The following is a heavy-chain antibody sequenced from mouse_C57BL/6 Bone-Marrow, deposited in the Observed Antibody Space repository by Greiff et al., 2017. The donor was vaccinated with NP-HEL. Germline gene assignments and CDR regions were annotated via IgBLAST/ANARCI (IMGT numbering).Heavy chain of an antibody. CDR3: ARGNWDVDYVDY. D-gene: IGHD4-1*01. Sequence: QVQLQQSGAELARPGASVKLSCKASGYTFTSYGISWVKQRTGQGLEWIGEIYPRSGNTYYNEKFKGKATLTADKSSSTAYMELRSLTSEDSAVYFCARGNWDVDYVDYWGQGTTLTVSS. CDR2: IYPRSGNT. V-gene: IGHV1-81*01. J-gene: IGHJ2*01. CDR1: GYTFTSYG.